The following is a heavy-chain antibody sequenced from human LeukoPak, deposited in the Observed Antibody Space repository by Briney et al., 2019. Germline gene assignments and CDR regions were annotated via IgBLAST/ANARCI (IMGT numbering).Heavy chain of an antibody. D-gene: IGHD3-22*01. V-gene: IGHV4-59*01. J-gene: IGHJ3*02. CDR1: GGSISSYY. CDR3: ARDSSTYYYDSSGYYYFSDGAFDI. CDR2: IYYSGST. Sequence: PSETPSLTCTVSGGSISSYYWSWIRQPPGKGLEWIGYIYYSGSTNYNPSLKSRVTISVDTSKNQFSLKLSSVTAADTAVYYCARDSSTYYYDSSGYYYFSDGAFDIWGQGTMVTVSS.